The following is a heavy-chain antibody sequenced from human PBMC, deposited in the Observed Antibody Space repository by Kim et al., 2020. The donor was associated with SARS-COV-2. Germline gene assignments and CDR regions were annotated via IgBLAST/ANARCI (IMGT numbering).Heavy chain of an antibody. D-gene: IGHD2-15*01. V-gene: IGHV4-30-4*01. J-gene: IGHJ5*02. Sequence: SETLSLTCTVSGGSISSGDYYWSWIRQPPGKGLEWIGYIYYSGSTYYNPSLKSRVTISVDTSKNQFSLKLSSVTAADTAVYYCAREICSGGSCYPTNKNGFDPWGQGTLVTVSS. CDR1: GGSISSGDYY. CDR2: IYYSGST. CDR3: AREICSGGSCYPTNKNGFDP.